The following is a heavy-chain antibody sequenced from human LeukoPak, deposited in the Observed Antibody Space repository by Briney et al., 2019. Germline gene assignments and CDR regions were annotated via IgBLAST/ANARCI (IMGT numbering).Heavy chain of an antibody. J-gene: IGHJ4*02. CDR2: ISYDGSNK. CDR3: ASLGATFDY. Sequence: GGSLRLSCAASGLIVSSNYMSWVRPAPGKGVEWVAVISYDGSNKYYADSVKGRFTISRDNSKNTLYLQMNSLRAEDTAVYYCASLGATFDYWGQGTLVTVSS. V-gene: IGHV3-30*03. CDR1: GLIVSSNY. D-gene: IGHD1-26*01.